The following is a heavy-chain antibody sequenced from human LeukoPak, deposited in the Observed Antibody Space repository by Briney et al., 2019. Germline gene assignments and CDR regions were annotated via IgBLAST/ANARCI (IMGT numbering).Heavy chain of an antibody. CDR3: ARGVGGRWPNYYYYMDV. Sequence: ASVKVSCKASGYTFTGYYMHWVRQAPGQGLEGMGWINPNSGGTNYAQKFQGRVTMTRDTSISTVYMELSRLRSDDTAVYYCARGVGGRWPNYYYYMDVWGKGTTVTVSS. D-gene: IGHD2-15*01. V-gene: IGHV1-2*02. CDR1: GYTFTGYY. J-gene: IGHJ6*03. CDR2: INPNSGGT.